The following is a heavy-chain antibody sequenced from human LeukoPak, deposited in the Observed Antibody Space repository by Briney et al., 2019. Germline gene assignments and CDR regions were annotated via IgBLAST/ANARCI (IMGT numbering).Heavy chain of an antibody. CDR2: INHSGST. J-gene: IGHJ4*02. Sequence: PSETLSLTCAVYGGSFSGYYWSWIREPPGKGLEWIGDINHSGSTNYNPSLKSRVTISVDTSKNQFSLKLSSVTAADTAVYYCARVRGDYIWGSYRSFDYWGQGTLVTVSS. D-gene: IGHD3-16*02. CDR1: GGSFSGYY. CDR3: ARVRGDYIWGSYRSFDY. V-gene: IGHV4-34*01.